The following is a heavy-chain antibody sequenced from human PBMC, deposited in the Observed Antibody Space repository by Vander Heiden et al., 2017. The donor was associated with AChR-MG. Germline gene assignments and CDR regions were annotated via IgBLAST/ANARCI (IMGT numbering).Heavy chain of an antibody. CDR1: GGTFDGYG. CDR2: IIPIFGTV. J-gene: IGHJ5*02. CDR3: ARRDGQLVFDP. V-gene: IGHV1-69*01. D-gene: IGHD6-6*01. Sequence: QVHLVQSGAEVKKPGSSVKVSCKASGGTFDGYGINWVRQAPGQGLEWMGGIIPIFGTVNYAQRFQVRVTITADESTSTAYMELSSLRSEDTAVYYCARRDGQLVFDPWGQGTLVFVSS.